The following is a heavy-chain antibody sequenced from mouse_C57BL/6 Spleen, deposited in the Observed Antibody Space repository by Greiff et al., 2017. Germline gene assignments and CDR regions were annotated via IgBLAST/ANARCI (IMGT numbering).Heavy chain of an antibody. V-gene: IGHV1-69*01. D-gene: IGHD4-1*01. Sequence: VQLQQPGAELVMPGASVKLSCKASGYTFTSYWMHWVKQRPGQGLEWIGEIDPSDSYTNYNQKFKGKSTLTVDKSSSTAYMQLSRLTSEDSAVYYGARSGGWFAYWGQGTLVTVSA. CDR3: ARSGGWFAY. CDR2: IDPSDSYT. J-gene: IGHJ3*01. CDR1: GYTFTSYW.